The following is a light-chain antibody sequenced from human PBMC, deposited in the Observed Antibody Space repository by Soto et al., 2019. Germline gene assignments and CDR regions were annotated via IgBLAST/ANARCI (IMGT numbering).Light chain of an antibody. V-gene: IGLV2-8*01. CDR2: EVT. CDR3: SSYAGSNNLP. J-gene: IGLJ3*02. Sequence: QSALTQPASVSGSPGQSITISCTGTSSDVGAYDTVSWYQQHPGKAPKLMIYEVTKRPSGVPDRFSGSKSGNTASLTVSGLQAEDEADYYCSSYAGSNNLPFGGGTKLTVL. CDR1: SSDVGAYDT.